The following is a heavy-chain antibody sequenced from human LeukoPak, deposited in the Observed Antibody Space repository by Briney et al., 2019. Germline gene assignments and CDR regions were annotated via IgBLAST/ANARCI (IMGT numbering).Heavy chain of an antibody. Sequence: GGSLRLSCAASGLIVSSNFMSWVRQAPGKGLEWVSLIYSGGNTYYADSVKGRFTISRDNSKNTLYLQMNSLRGEDTAVYYCAKKGSGLTGTTVGLDYWGQGTLVTVSS. J-gene: IGHJ4*02. CDR3: AKKGSGLTGTTVGLDY. V-gene: IGHV3-53*01. CDR1: GLIVSSNF. D-gene: IGHD1-20*01. CDR2: IYSGGNT.